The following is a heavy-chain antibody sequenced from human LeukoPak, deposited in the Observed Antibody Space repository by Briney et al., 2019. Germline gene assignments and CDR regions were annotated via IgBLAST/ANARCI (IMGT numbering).Heavy chain of an antibody. CDR2: IYYSGST. J-gene: IGHJ5*02. CDR1: GGSISSSSYY. CDR3: ARPQKGSGYFHNWFDP. Sequence: SETLSLTCTVSGGSISSSSYYWGWIRQPPGKGLEWIGSIYYSGSTYYNPSLKSRVTISVDTFKNQFSLKLSSVTAADTAVYYCARPQKGSGYFHNWFDPWGQGTLVTVPS. V-gene: IGHV4-39*01. D-gene: IGHD3-22*01.